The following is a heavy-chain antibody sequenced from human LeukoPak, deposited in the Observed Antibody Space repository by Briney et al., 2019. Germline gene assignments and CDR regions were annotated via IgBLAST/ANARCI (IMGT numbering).Heavy chain of an antibody. V-gene: IGHV3-33*01. Sequence: GRSLRLSCAASGFTFRSYGMHWVRQAPGKGLEWVAVIWYDGSNEYYADSVKGRFTISRDNSKNTLYLQMNSLRAEDTAVYYCARAVATITRAFDYWGQGTLVTVSS. CDR1: GFTFRSYG. CDR2: IWYDGSNE. D-gene: IGHD5-12*01. CDR3: ARAVATITRAFDY. J-gene: IGHJ4*02.